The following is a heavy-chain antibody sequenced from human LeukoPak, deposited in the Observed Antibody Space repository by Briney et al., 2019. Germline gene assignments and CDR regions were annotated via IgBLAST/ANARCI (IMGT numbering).Heavy chain of an antibody. V-gene: IGHV1-8*01. J-gene: IGHJ4*02. Sequence: EAAMKVSCKASGYTFTSYDINWVRQATGQGLEWMGWINPNSGNRCYARKFQGRVTMTRNTSKITVYMELSSLRSEDTAVYYCARGYCSSWDQPRFYYFDYWGQGTLVTVSS. CDR2: INPNSGNR. CDR3: ARGYCSSWDQPRFYYFDY. CDR1: GYTFTSYD. D-gene: IGHD6-13*01.